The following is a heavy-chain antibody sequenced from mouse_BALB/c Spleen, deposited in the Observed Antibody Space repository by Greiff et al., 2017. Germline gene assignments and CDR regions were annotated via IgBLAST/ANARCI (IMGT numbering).Heavy chain of an antibody. CDR3: ARSGYGSTDY. D-gene: IGHD1-1*01. CDR2: ISSGSSTI. V-gene: IGHV5-17*02. CDR1: GFTFSSFG. Sequence: EVQRVESGGGLVQPGGSRKLSCAASGFTFSSFGMHWVRQAPEKGLEWVAYISSGSSTIYYADTVKGRFTISRDNPKNTLFLQMTSLRSEDTAMYYCARSGYGSTDYWGQGTTLTVSS. J-gene: IGHJ2*01.